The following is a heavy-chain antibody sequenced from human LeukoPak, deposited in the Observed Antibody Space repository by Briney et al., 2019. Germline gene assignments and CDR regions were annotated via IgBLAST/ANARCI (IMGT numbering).Heavy chain of an antibody. CDR1: GFTFSSFS. Sequence: GGSLRLSCVVSGFTFSSFSMNWVRQAPGKGLEWVSYISSSSSNIYYADSVKGRFTISRDNAKNSLYLQMNSLRAEDTAVYYCAREAPYCSSTSCRYWYFDLWGRGTLVTVSS. D-gene: IGHD2-2*01. CDR2: ISSSSSNI. CDR3: AREAPYCSSTSCRYWYFDL. J-gene: IGHJ2*01. V-gene: IGHV3-48*01.